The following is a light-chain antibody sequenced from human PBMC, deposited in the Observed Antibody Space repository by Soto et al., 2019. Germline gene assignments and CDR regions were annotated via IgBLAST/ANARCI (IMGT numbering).Light chain of an antibody. Sequence: DIVMTQSPDSLAVSLGERATINCKSSQSVLYSSNNKNYLAWYQQKPGQPPKLLIYWASTRESGVPDRFSGSGSGTDFTLTISSLQAEDVAVYYCQHYNNWALTFGGGTKVEIK. V-gene: IGKV4-1*01. CDR2: WAS. CDR3: QHYNNWALT. J-gene: IGKJ4*01. CDR1: QSVLYSSNNKNY.